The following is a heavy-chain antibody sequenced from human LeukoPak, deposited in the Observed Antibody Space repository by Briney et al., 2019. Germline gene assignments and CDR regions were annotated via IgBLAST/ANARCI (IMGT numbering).Heavy chain of an antibody. J-gene: IGHJ4*02. D-gene: IGHD4-17*01. CDR2: ISYDGSSK. CDR1: GFTFSSYA. V-gene: IGHV3-30*04. Sequence: PGGSLRLSCAASGFTFSSYAMHWVRQAPGKGLEWVAIISYDGSSKYYVDSVKGRFTISRDNSKNTLHLQMSSLRPEDTAVYYCALTDYGDYWGQGTLVTVSS. CDR3: ALTDYGDY.